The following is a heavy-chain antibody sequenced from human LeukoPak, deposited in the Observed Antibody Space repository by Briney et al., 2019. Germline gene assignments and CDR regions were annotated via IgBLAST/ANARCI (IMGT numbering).Heavy chain of an antibody. CDR2: ISGSGGST. V-gene: IGHV3-23*01. J-gene: IGHJ4*02. CDR1: GFAFSTFG. Sequence: GGSLRLSCAASGFAFSTFGMNWVRQAPGKGLEWVSAISGSGGSTNYADSVKGRFTISRDNSRNTLYLQMNSLRAEDTAEYYCAKGHYDGGAYYFFGSWGQGTLVTVSS. D-gene: IGHD3-22*01. CDR3: AKGHYDGGAYYFFGS.